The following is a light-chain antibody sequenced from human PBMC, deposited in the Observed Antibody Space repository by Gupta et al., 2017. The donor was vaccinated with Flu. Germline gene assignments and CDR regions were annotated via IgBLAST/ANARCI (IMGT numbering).Light chain of an antibody. J-gene: IGLJ2*01. CDR3: CSYASSSTSYVI. CDR2: EVN. CDR1: SRDLGRFNF. V-gene: IGLV2-23*02. Sequence: SALTQPAPVSGSPGQSITISCTGTSRDLGRFNFFSWYQHYPGKAPKLMIYEVNRRPSGVSNRFSGSRSGNTASLTISGLQAEDEADYYCCSYASSSTSYVIFGGGTRLTVL.